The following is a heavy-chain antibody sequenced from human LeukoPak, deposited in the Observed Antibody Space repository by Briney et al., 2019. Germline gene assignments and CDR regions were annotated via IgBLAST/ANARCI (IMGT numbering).Heavy chain of an antibody. D-gene: IGHD3-10*01. J-gene: IGHJ6*03. CDR2: ISAYNGNT. Sequence: ASVKVSCKASGYTFTSYGISWVRQAPGQGLEWMGWISAYNGNTNYAQKLQGRVTMTTDTSTSTAYMELRSLRSDDTAVYYCARVRWFGDITANYYYYYMDVWGKGTTVTVSS. V-gene: IGHV1-18*01. CDR1: GYTFTSYG. CDR3: ARVRWFGDITANYYYYYMDV.